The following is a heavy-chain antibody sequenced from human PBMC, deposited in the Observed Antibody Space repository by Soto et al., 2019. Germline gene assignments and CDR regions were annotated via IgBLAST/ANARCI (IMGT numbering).Heavy chain of an antibody. CDR1: GYSFSNYW. CDR3: ARQGDPSVAVDV. D-gene: IGHD6-6*01. V-gene: IGHV5-51*01. Sequence: PGESLKISCKGSGYSFSNYWIAWVRQMPGKGLEWMGTIYPGHSDTRYSPSFQGHVTMSVDKSISTAYLEWSSLKASDTAMYYCARQGDPSVAVDVWGQGTTVTVSS. CDR2: IYPGHSDT. J-gene: IGHJ6*02.